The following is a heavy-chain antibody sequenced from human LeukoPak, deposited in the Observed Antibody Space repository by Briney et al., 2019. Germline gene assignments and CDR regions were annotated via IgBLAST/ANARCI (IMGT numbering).Heavy chain of an antibody. CDR3: RFGGYCSGGSCYSDY. Sequence: PGGSLRLSSAASGFTFSSYWMSWVRQAPGKGLEWVANIKQDGSEKYYVDSVKGRFTISRDNAKNSLYLQMNSLRAEDTAVYYCRFGGYCSGGSCYSDYWGQGTLVTVSS. CDR1: GFTFSSYW. D-gene: IGHD2-15*01. CDR2: IKQDGSEK. V-gene: IGHV3-7*01. J-gene: IGHJ4*02.